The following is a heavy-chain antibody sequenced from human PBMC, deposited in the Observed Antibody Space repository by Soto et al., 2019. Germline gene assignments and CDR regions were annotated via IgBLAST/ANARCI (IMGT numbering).Heavy chain of an antibody. CDR1: GGSFCGYY. Sequence: QVQLQQWGAGLLKPSETLSLTCAVYGGSFCGYYWSWIRQPPGKGLEWIGEINHSGSTNYNPSLKSRVTISVDTSKNQFSLKLSSVTAADTAVYYCARDKNNWNYIFDYWGQGTLVTVSS. V-gene: IGHV4-34*01. CDR2: INHSGST. CDR3: ARDKNNWNYIFDY. D-gene: IGHD1-7*01. J-gene: IGHJ4*02.